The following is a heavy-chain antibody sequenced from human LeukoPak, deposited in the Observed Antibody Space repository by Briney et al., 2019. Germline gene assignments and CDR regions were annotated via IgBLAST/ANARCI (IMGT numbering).Heavy chain of an antibody. Sequence: GGSLRLSCAASGFTFSTYEMNWVRQAPGKGLEWLSYIIGDGTTTQYADSVRDRFTISRDNDKNSLYLQMDSLRADDTAVYYCVRDRGGTYSGDNLFDPWGQGTLVTVSS. V-gene: IGHV3-48*03. D-gene: IGHD1/OR15-1a*01. CDR1: GFTFSTYE. CDR3: VRDRGGTYSGDNLFDP. CDR2: IIGDGTTT. J-gene: IGHJ5*02.